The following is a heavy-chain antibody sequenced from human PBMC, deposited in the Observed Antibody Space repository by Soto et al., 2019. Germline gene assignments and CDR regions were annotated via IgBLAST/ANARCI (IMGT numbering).Heavy chain of an antibody. V-gene: IGHV3-21*01. J-gene: IGHJ3*02. CDR3: ARDWQLEATDAFDI. CDR2: ISSSSSYI. D-gene: IGHD6-6*01. Sequence: EVQLVESGGGLVKPGGSLRLSCAASGFTFSSYSMNWVRQAPGKGLAWVSSISSSSSYIYYADSVKGRFTISRDNAKNSLYLQMNSLRAEDTAVYYCARDWQLEATDAFDIWGKGTMVTVSS. CDR1: GFTFSSYS.